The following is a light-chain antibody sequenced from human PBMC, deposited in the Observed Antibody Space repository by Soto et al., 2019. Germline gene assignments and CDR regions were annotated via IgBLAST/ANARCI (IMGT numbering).Light chain of an antibody. CDR1: QSVGSLY. CDR3: QQFGTSPT. J-gene: IGKJ4*01. Sequence: EIVLTQSPATLSLSPGERATLSCGASQSVGSLYLAWYQQKPGLAPRLLMYDVSKRFTGTPDRFSGSGSGTDFTLTITRLEPEGSAVYYCQQFGTSPTFGGGTKVDIK. V-gene: IGKV3D-20*01. CDR2: DVS.